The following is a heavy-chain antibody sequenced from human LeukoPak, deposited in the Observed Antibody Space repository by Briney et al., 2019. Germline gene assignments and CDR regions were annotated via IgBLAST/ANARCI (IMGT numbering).Heavy chain of an antibody. V-gene: IGHV4-39*07. J-gene: IGHJ3*02. CDR3: ARLANYDFGSGPYPHDAFDI. Sequence: SETLSLTCTVSGGSSSSSSYYWGWIRQPPGKGLEWIGSIYYSGSTYYNPSLKSRVTISVDTSKCQFSLKLSSVTAAVTAVYYCARLANYDFGSGPYPHDAFDIWGQGTMVTVSS. CDR2: IYYSGST. D-gene: IGHD3-3*01. CDR1: GGSSSSSSYY.